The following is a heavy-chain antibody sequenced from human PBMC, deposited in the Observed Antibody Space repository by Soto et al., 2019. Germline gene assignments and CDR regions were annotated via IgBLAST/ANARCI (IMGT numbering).Heavy chain of an antibody. Sequence: GWSLRLSGEASGFTFSSYAMSWVRQATGKGLEWVSAISGSGGSTYYADSVKGRFTISRDNSKNTLYLQMNSLRAEHTAVYYRAKGGYKSSSIAIDYWRQGTLVTVSS. V-gene: IGHV3-23*01. D-gene: IGHD2-2*01. CDR3: AKGGYKSSSIAIDY. CDR1: GFTFSSYA. CDR2: ISGSGGST. J-gene: IGHJ4*02.